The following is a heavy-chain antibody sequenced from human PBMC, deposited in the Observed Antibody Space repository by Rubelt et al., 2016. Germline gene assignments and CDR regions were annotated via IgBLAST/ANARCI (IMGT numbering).Heavy chain of an antibody. CDR2: IYYSGST. CDR3: AREEKRIVVVITQLSNAFDI. V-gene: IGHV4-39*07. J-gene: IGHJ3*02. D-gene: IGHD3-22*01. Sequence: GKGLEWIGSIYYSGSTYYNPSLKSRVTISVDTSKNQFSLKLSSVTAADTAVYYCAREEKRIVVVITQLSNAFDIWGQGTMVTVSS.